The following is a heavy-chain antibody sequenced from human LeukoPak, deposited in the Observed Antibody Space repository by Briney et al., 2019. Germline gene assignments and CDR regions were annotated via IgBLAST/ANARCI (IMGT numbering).Heavy chain of an antibody. CDR3: AKDGRSSSGWLPIFDY. D-gene: IGHD6-19*01. V-gene: IGHV3-23*01. Sequence: GGSLRLSCGASGFTFSSYAMSWVRQAPGKGLEWVSAISGSGGSTYYADSVKGRFTISRDNSKNTLYLQMNSLRAEDTAVYYCAKDGRSSSGWLPIFDYWGQGTLVTVSS. CDR2: ISGSGGST. CDR1: GFTFSSYA. J-gene: IGHJ4*02.